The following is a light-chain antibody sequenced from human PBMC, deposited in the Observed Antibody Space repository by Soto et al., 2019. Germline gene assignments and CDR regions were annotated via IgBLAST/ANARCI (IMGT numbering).Light chain of an antibody. J-gene: IGKJ3*01. CDR1: QSVSNW. V-gene: IGKV1-12*01. Sequence: DIQMTQSPSFVSASVGDRVTITCRASQSVSNWLAWYQQRPGKAPKLLNHSASTLRSGVPARFSGSGSGTEFTLTIASLQPEDDATYYCQQASYFPFTFGPGTKVAI. CDR2: SAS. CDR3: QQASYFPFT.